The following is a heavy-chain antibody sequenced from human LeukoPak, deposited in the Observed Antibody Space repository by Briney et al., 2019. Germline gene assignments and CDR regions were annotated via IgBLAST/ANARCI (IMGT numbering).Heavy chain of an antibody. CDR1: GGSFSVYY. D-gene: IGHD6-13*01. CDR3: ARGLDSSSWYTYYYYYGMDV. CDR2: INHSGST. J-gene: IGHJ6*02. V-gene: IGHV4-34*01. Sequence: SETLSLTCAVYGGSFSVYYWSWIRQPPGKGLEWIGEINHSGSTNYNPSLKSRVTISVDTSKNQFSLKLSSVTAADTAVYYCARGLDSSSWYTYYYYYGMDVWGQGTTVTVSS.